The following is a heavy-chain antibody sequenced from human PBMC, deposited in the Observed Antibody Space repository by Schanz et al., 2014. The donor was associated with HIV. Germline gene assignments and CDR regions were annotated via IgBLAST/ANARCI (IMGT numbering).Heavy chain of an antibody. CDR3: ARRSSDGGYYDN. J-gene: IGHJ4*02. Sequence: EVQLLEFGGGSVRPGESLRLSCAASGFTFSSYAMSWVRQAPGKGLEWVSVISGSGGSTYYADSVKGRFTISRDNSKNTLYLQMNRLRDEDTAVYYCARRSSDGGYYDNWGQGTLVTVSS. CDR2: ISGSGGST. D-gene: IGHD2-15*01. CDR1: GFTFSSYA. V-gene: IGHV3-23*01.